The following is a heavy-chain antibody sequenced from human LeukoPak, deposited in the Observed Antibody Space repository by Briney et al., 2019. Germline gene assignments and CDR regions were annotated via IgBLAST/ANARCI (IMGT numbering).Heavy chain of an antibody. J-gene: IGHJ5*02. Sequence: PGGSLRLSCAASGFTFSSYGMHWVRQAPGKGLEWEAVIWYDGSNKYYADSVKGRFTISRDNSKNTLYLQMNSLRAKDTAVYYCARAGIAARRPNNWFDPWGQGTLVTVSS. V-gene: IGHV3-33*01. CDR1: GFTFSSYG. D-gene: IGHD6-6*01. CDR3: ARAGIAARRPNNWFDP. CDR2: IWYDGSNK.